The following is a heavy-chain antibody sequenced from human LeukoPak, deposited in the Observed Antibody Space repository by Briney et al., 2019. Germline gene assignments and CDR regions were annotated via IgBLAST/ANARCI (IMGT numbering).Heavy chain of an antibody. CDR1: GFTFSDHY. CDR2: SRNKAQSFST. D-gene: IGHD5-24*01. CDR3: GREGRKDGLNHAFDM. Sequence: GSLLLSCAATGFTFSDHYMDGVRQAPGKGGEGVARSRNKAQSFSTAYAPSVEGRFTISRDESNNLLSLQMNSLKTEDTAIYYCGREGRKDGLNHAFDMWGQGTVVTVSS. V-gene: IGHV3-72*01. J-gene: IGHJ3*02.